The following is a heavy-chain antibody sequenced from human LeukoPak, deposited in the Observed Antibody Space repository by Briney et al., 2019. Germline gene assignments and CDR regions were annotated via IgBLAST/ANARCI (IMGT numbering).Heavy chain of an antibody. CDR2: INHSGST. J-gene: IGHJ4*02. V-gene: IGHV4-34*01. CDR3: ARGGYGGNSDY. CDR1: GGSFSGYY. Sequence: SETLSLTCAVYGGSFSGYYWSWIRQPPGKGLEWTGEINHSGSTNYNPSLKSRVTISVDTSKNQFSLKLSSVTAADTAVYYCARGGYGGNSDYWGQGTLVTVSS. D-gene: IGHD4-23*01.